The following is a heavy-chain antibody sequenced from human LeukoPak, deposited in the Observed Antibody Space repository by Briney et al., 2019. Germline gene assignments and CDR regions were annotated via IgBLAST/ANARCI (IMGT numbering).Heavy chain of an antibody. J-gene: IGHJ4*02. CDR3: ARDKYCSGGTCYYLLFDY. D-gene: IGHD2-15*01. CDR2: INPNSGDT. CDR1: RYTFTGYY. Sequence: GASVKVSCKASRYTFTGYYMHWVRQAPRQGLEWMGWINPNSGDTKYAQRFQGRVTMTRDTSINTAYLELSRLGSDDTAVYYCARDKYCSGGTCYYLLFDYWGQGTLVTVSS. V-gene: IGHV1-2*02.